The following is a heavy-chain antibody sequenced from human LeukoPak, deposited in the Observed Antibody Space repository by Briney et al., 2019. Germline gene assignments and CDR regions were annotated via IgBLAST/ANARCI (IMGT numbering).Heavy chain of an antibody. CDR2: IYYSGST. D-gene: IGHD3-22*01. J-gene: IGHJ4*02. V-gene: IGHV4-59*01. Sequence: PSETLSLTCTVSGGSISSYYWSWIRQPPGKGLEWIGYIYYSGSTNYNPSLKSRVTISVDTSKNQFSLKLSSVTAADTAVYYCARVHGYYDSSGYLAHFDYWGQGTLVTVSS. CDR1: GGSISSYY. CDR3: ARVHGYYDSSGYLAHFDY.